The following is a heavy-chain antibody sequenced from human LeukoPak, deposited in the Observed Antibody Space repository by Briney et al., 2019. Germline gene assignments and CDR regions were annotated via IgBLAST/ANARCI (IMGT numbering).Heavy chain of an antibody. CDR1: GFTFSSYW. Sequence: GRSLRLSCAASGFTFSSYWMSWVRQAPGKGPEWVANIKQDGSEKYYVDSVKGRFTISRDNAKNSLYLQMNSLRAEDTAVYYCASSRNIVVVPAAKWGQGTLVTVSS. CDR3: ASSRNIVVVPAAK. V-gene: IGHV3-7*01. J-gene: IGHJ4*02. D-gene: IGHD2-2*01. CDR2: IKQDGSEK.